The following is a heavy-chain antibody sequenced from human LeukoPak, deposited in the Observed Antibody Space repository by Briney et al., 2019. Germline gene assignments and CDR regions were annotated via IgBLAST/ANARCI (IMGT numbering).Heavy chain of an antibody. Sequence: GGSLRPSCAASGFTFSSYSMNWVRQAPGKGLEWVSSISSSSSYIYYADSVKGRFTISRDNAKNSLYLQMNSLRAEDTAVYYCARDFGGYSGYVFDYWGQGTLVTVSS. CDR3: ARDFGGYSGYVFDY. J-gene: IGHJ4*02. D-gene: IGHD5-12*01. V-gene: IGHV3-21*01. CDR2: ISSSSSYI. CDR1: GFTFSSYS.